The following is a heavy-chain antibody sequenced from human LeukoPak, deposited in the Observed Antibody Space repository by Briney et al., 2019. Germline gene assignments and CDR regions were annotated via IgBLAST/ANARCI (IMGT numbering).Heavy chain of an antibody. CDR1: GFTFSSYA. V-gene: IGHV3-23*01. Sequence: GGSLRLSCAGSGFTFSSYAMSWVRQAPGKGLEWVSGISGSGSSTHYADSVKGRFTISRDNSQSTLYLQMSSLRDEDTAVYYCANYRSWGQGTLVTVSS. CDR2: ISGSGSST. CDR3: ANYRS. D-gene: IGHD1-14*01. J-gene: IGHJ4*02.